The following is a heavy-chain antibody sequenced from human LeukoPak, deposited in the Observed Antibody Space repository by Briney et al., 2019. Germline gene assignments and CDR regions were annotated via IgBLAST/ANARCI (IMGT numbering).Heavy chain of an antibody. Sequence: PSETLSLTCTVSGGSINNDFLTWVRQPAGKALEWIGRVYTSGSTTYNPSLKSRVTMSLDTSMTQFSLKLKSVTAPDTAVYYCARAYYDYVWGSYRPYYFDYWGQGTLVSVSS. CDR3: ARAYYDYVWGSYRPYYFDY. V-gene: IGHV4-4*07. J-gene: IGHJ4*02. CDR2: VYTSGST. D-gene: IGHD3-16*02. CDR1: GGSINNDF.